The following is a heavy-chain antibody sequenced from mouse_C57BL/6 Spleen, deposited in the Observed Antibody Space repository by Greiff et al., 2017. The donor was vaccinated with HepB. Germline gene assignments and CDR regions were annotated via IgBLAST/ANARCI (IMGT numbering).Heavy chain of an antibody. V-gene: IGHV2-2*01. D-gene: IGHD2-4*01. Sequence: VKLMESGPGLVQPSQSLSITCTVSGFSLTSYGVHWVRQSPGKGLEWLGVIWSGGSTDYNAAFISRLSISKDNSKSQVFFKMNSLQADDTAIYYCARFPLYDYDQAWFAYWGQGTLVTVSA. CDR1: GFSLTSYG. CDR3: ARFPLYDYDQAWFAY. J-gene: IGHJ3*01. CDR2: IWSGGST.